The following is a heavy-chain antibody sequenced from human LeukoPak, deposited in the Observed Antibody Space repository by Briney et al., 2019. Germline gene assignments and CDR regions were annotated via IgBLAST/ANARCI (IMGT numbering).Heavy chain of an antibody. V-gene: IGHV4-34*01. CDR1: GGSFSGYY. CDR2: INHSGST. Sequence: PPETLSLTCAVYGGSFSGYYWSWIRQPPGKGLEWIGEINHSGSTNYNPSLKSRVTISVDTSKNQFSLNLSSVTAADTAVYYCARGVATIFGVVIIRKYDAFDIWGQGTMVTVSS. CDR3: ARGVATIFGVVIIRKYDAFDI. D-gene: IGHD3-3*01. J-gene: IGHJ3*02.